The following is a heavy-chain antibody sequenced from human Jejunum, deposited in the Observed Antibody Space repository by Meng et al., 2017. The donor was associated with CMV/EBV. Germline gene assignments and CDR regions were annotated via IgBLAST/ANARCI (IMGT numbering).Heavy chain of an antibody. J-gene: IGHJ5*02. D-gene: IGHD6-19*01. CDR2: VYYNGNT. CDR3: ARESWLGVPAGRFDP. CDR1: GASISKSS. Sequence: GASISKSSWSWFRQSPGKGLEWIGYVYYNGNTKYNPSLKSRVTISVDTSKNQFSLKLTSVTAADTAVYFCARESWLGVPAGRFDPWGQGTLVTVSS. V-gene: IGHV4-59*01.